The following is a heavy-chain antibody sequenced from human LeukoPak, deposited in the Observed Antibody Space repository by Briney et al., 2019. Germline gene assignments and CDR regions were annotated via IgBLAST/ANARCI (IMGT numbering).Heavy chain of an antibody. Sequence: ASVKVSCKVSGYTLTELSMHWVRQAPGKGLEWMGGFDPEDGETIYAQKFQGRVTMTEDTSTDTAYMELSSLRSEDTAVYYCATDRRYYYDSSGYYYLNAFEYWGQGTLVTVSS. D-gene: IGHD3-22*01. J-gene: IGHJ4*02. CDR1: GYTLTELS. CDR2: FDPEDGET. V-gene: IGHV1-24*01. CDR3: ATDRRYYYDSSGYYYLNAFEY.